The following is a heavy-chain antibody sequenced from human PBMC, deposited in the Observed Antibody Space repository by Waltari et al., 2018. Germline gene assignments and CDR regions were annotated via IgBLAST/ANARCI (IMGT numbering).Heavy chain of an antibody. D-gene: IGHD5-18*01. Sequence: QVQLQESGPGLVKSSQTLSLTCSVSGGSIRREGFYWSWIRQHPGKGLEWTGYIANSGTYYNPSLKSRVTISRDTSKNQIFLKLSSVTAADTAVYYCARSGYRYGWGYYYGMDVWGQGTTVTVSS. CDR2: IANSGT. CDR1: GGSIRREGFY. J-gene: IGHJ6*02. V-gene: IGHV4-31*03. CDR3: ARSGYRYGWGYYYGMDV.